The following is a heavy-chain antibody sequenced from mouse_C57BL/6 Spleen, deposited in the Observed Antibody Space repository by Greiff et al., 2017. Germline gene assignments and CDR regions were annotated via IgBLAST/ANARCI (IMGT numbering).Heavy chain of an antibody. J-gene: IGHJ4*01. Sequence: VQLQESGAELVRPGASVKLSCKASGYTFTDYYINWVKQRPGQGLEWIARIYPGSGNTYYNEKFKGKATLTAEKSSSTAYMQLSSLTSEDSAVYFCARGANWDGYAMDYWGQGTSVTVSS. V-gene: IGHV1-76*01. CDR2: IYPGSGNT. D-gene: IGHD4-1*01. CDR3: ARGANWDGYAMDY. CDR1: GYTFTDYY.